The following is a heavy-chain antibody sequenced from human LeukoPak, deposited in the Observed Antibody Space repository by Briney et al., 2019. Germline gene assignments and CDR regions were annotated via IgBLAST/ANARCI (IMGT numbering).Heavy chain of an antibody. CDR1: GFTFSDYY. CDR2: ISGSGSTT. D-gene: IGHD3-22*01. J-gene: IGHJ3*02. V-gene: IGHV3-11*04. Sequence: GGSLRLSCGASGFTFSDYYMSWIRQAPGKGLEWVSYISGSGSTTYYADSVKGRFTISRDNSKNTLYLQMSSLRAEDTAVYYCAREITYYYDSGGYWDAFDIWGQGTMVTVSS. CDR3: AREITYYYDSGGYWDAFDI.